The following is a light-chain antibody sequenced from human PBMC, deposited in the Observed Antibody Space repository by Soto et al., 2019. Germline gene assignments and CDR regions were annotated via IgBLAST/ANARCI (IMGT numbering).Light chain of an antibody. V-gene: IGKV1-39*01. CDR2: AAS. CDR1: QSISSY. J-gene: IGKJ4*01. Sequence: DIQMTQSPSSLSASVGDRVTITCRASQSISSYLNWYQQKPGKAPKLLIYAASSLQSGVPSRFSGSGSGTDSTLTISSLQPEDFVTYYCQQSYSTPPLTFGGGTKVEIK. CDR3: QQSYSTPPLT.